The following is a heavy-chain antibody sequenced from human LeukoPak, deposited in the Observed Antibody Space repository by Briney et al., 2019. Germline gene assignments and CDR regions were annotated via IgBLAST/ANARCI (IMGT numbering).Heavy chain of an antibody. D-gene: IGHD7-27*01. Sequence: SETLSLTCTVSGGSISSGGYYWSWIRQHPGEGLEWIGYIYYSGSTYYNPSLKSRVTISVDTSKNQFSLKLSSVTAPDTAVYYCASSKLGNYYFDYWGQGTLVTVSS. V-gene: IGHV4-31*03. CDR1: GGSISSGGYY. J-gene: IGHJ4*02. CDR2: IYYSGST. CDR3: ASSKLGNYYFDY.